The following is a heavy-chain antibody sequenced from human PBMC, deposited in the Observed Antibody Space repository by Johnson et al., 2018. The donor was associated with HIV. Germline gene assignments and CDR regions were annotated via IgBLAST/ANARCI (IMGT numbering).Heavy chain of an antibody. CDR2: ISYDGSNK. CDR1: GFTFSSYG. CDR3: ATPRSEYQPDDAFDI. Sequence: QVQLVESGGGVVQPGRSLRLSCAASGFTFSSYGMDWVRQAPGKGLEWVAVISYDGSNKYYADSVKGRFTISRDNSKNSLYLQMNSLRAEDTALSYCATPRSEYQPDDAFDIWGQGTMVTVSS. V-gene: IGHV3-30*03. D-gene: IGHD2-2*01. J-gene: IGHJ3*02.